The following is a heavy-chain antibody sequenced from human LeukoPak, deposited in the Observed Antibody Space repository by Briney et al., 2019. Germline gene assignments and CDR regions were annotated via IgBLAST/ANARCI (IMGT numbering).Heavy chain of an antibody. J-gene: IGHJ4*02. CDR1: GGSISNDKW. Sequence: PSGTLSLTCAVSGGSISNDKWWSWVRQSPVKGLEWIREMYHSGSTNYNPSLKSRVTISVDKSNNQFSLKLISVTAADTAMYYCATGTSWYYYYWGQGTLVTVSS. CDR3: ATGTSWYYYY. V-gene: IGHV4-4*02. D-gene: IGHD6-13*01. CDR2: MYHSGST.